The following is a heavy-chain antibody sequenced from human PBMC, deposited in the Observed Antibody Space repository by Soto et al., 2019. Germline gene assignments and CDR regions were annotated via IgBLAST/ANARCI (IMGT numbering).Heavy chain of an antibody. CDR1: GGSVSSGSYF. D-gene: IGHD6-25*01. Sequence: SETLSLTCTVSGGSVSSGSYFWSWIRQPPGKGLEWTGYIYYSGTTNYNPSLKSRVTISVDTFKNQFSLKPSTVTAADTAVYYCARGISGYPLLYFDYWGPVNLIISSS. CDR2: IYYSGTT. CDR3: ARGISGYPLLYFDY. V-gene: IGHV4-61*01. J-gene: IGHJ4*02.